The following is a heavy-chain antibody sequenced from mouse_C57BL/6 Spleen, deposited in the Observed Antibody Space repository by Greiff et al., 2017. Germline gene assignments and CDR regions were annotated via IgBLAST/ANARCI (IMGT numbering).Heavy chain of an antibody. D-gene: IGHD1-1*01. Sequence: VQLQQSGAELVRPGTSVKVSCKASGYAFTNYLIEWVKQRPGQGLEWIGVINPGSGGTNYNEKFKGKATLTADKSSSTAYMQLRSLTSEDSAVYFCAREDLITTVVATWYFGVWGTGTTVTVSS. V-gene: IGHV1-54*01. J-gene: IGHJ1*03. CDR2: INPGSGGT. CDR3: AREDLITTVVATWYFGV. CDR1: GYAFTNYL.